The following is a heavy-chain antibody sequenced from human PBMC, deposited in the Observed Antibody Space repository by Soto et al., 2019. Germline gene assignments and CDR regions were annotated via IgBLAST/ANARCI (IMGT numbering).Heavy chain of an antibody. CDR2: ISGSGAST. V-gene: IGHV3-23*01. D-gene: IGHD3-10*01. J-gene: IGHJ6*02. CDR3: ARDLTMVRGVIITLGYYYGMDV. CDR1: GFTFSGYA. Sequence: VGSLRLSCAASGFTFSGYAMSWVRQAPGKGLEWVSAISGSGASTYYADSVKGRFTFSRDNSNNTLFLLMDSLRAEDTAMYYCARDLTMVRGVIITLGYYYGMDVWGQGTTVTVSS.